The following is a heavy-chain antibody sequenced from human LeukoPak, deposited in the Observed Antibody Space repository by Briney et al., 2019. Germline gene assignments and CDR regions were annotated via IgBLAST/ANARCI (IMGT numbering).Heavy chain of an antibody. CDR2: ISGSGGST. Sequence: GGSLGLSCAASGFTFSSYAMSGVRQAPGKGLEWVSAISGSGGSTYYADSVKGRFTISRDNSKNTLYLQMNSLRAEDTAVYYRAKDLTVASICFDYWGQGTLVTVSS. J-gene: IGHJ4*02. CDR3: AKDLTVASICFDY. V-gene: IGHV3-23*01. CDR1: GFTFSSYA. D-gene: IGHD3-9*01.